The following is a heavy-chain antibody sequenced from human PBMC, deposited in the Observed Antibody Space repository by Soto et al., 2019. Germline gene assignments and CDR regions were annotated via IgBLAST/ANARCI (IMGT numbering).Heavy chain of an antibody. CDR3: ARGLGYSGYYFDY. J-gene: IGHJ4*02. V-gene: IGHV3-7*03. D-gene: IGHD5-12*01. CDR2: IKQDGSEK. CDR1: GFTFSSSW. Sequence: GSLRLSCAASGFTFSSSWMSWVRQAPGTGLEWVANIKQDGSEKYYVDSVKGRFTISRNNAENSLYLHVNSLRAEDTAVYYCARGLGYSGYYFDYWGQGTLVTVSS.